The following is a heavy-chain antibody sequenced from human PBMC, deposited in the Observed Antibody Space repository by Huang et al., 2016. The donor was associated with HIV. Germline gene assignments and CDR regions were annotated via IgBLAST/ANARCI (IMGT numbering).Heavy chain of an antibody. D-gene: IGHD4-17*01. CDR3: AKPSGDYEFFDF. J-gene: IGHJ4*02. CDR1: GFMFSTFG. V-gene: IGHV3-30*18. CDR2: RSNDGSRK. Sequence: QVHLEASGGGVVQPGGPLRLSCTAAGFMFSTFGIDWVRQAAGKRVEWVAGRSNDGSRKYYVDSVKGRFTIPRDNSKNIVYLQMNSLRPEDTAVYYCAKPSGDYEFFDFWGQGTVVTVSS.